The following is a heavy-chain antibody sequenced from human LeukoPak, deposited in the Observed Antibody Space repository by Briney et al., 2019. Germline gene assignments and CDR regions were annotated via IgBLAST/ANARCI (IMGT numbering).Heavy chain of an antibody. CDR2: LSHIGSS. D-gene: IGHD3-3*01. CDR1: GGSLSSVDYF. V-gene: IGHV4-30-4*08. CDR3: ARGREENYDFWSGYYKAVHFDF. Sequence: SETLSLTCTVSGGSLSSVDYFWGWIRQSPGKGLEWIGYLSHIGSSYYNPSLKSRMTMSVDTSKNQVSLRLRSVTAADTAVYFCARGREENYDFWSGYYKAVHFDFWGQGTLVTVSS. J-gene: IGHJ4*02.